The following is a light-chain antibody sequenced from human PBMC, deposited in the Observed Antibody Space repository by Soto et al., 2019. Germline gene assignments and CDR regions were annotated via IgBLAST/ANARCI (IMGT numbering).Light chain of an antibody. V-gene: IGKV1-27*01. CDR2: ATS. J-gene: IGKJ4*01. CDR1: QDISNS. Sequence: DIQMTQSPSSLSASVGDRVTITCRASQDISNSLAWYQQKPGKVPKVLIYATSILQSGVPARFSGSGSGTDFPLTLSSLQPEDVATYYCQNYNSAPLTFGGGTKVEI. CDR3: QNYNSAPLT.